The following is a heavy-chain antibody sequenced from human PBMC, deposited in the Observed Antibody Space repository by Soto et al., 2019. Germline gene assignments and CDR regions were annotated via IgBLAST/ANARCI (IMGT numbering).Heavy chain of an antibody. CDR1: GGSMNTYY. CDR3: ARLGGYYQAFDQ. V-gene: IGHV4-59*08. CDR2: IYYSGST. Sequence: SETLSLTCTVSGGSMNTYYWGWFRQPPGKGLEWVGYIYYSGSTTYSPSLKSRVTISVDTSKNQFSLKLNSVTAADTAVYYCARLGGYYQAFDQWGQGSLVTAPQ. J-gene: IGHJ4*02. D-gene: IGHD3-22*01.